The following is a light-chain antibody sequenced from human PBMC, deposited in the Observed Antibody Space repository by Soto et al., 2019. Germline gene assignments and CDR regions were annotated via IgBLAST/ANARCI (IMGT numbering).Light chain of an antibody. J-gene: IGKJ1*01. CDR1: QSISGW. V-gene: IGKV1-5*01. CDR3: QQYNSYPWT. Sequence: DIQMTQSPSTLSASVGYIVTITCRASQSISGWLAWYQQKPGKAPKLLIYDVSSLESGVPSRFSGSGSGTEFTLAISSLQPDDLATYYCQQYNSYPWTFGQGTKVDIK. CDR2: DVS.